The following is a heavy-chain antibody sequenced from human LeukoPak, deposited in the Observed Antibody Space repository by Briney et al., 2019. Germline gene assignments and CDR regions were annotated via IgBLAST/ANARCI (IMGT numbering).Heavy chain of an antibody. J-gene: IGHJ4*02. CDR1: GFTFSSHA. D-gene: IGHD3-22*01. CDR3: AKVLGSYYDSSGLDY. CDR2: ISGSGGST. Sequence: PGGSLRLSCAASGFTFSSHAMSWVRQAPGKGLEWVSAISGSGGSTYYADSVKGRFTISRDNSKNTLYLQMNSLRAEDTAVYYCAKVLGSYYDSSGLDYWGQGTLVTVSS. V-gene: IGHV3-23*01.